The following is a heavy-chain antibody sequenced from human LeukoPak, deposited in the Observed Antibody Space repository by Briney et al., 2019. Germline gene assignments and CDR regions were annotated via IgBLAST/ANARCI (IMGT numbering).Heavy chain of an antibody. CDR3: AGHHPRNTVDF. V-gene: IGHV4-59*08. CDR1: GGSISSYY. D-gene: IGHD2-8*02. Sequence: SETLSLTCTVSGGSISSYYWSWIRQPPGKGLEWIAYTSDIGSINYNPSLKSRVTISLETSKNQFSLKLSSVTAADTAVYYCAGHHPRNTVDFWGQGTTVTVSS. CDR2: TSDIGSI. J-gene: IGHJ6*02.